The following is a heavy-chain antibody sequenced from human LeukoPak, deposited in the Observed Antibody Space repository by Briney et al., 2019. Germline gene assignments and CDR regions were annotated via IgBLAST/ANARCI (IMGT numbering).Heavy chain of an antibody. Sequence: SETLSLTCTVSGGSISSYYWSWIRQPPGKGLEWIGYIYYSGSTNYNPSLKSRVTISVDTSKNQFSLKLSSVTAADTAVYYCARGRRYSGSSNWFDPWGQGTLVTVSS. CDR1: GGSISSYY. D-gene: IGHD1-26*01. CDR3: ARGRRYSGSSNWFDP. V-gene: IGHV4-59*12. CDR2: IYYSGST. J-gene: IGHJ5*02.